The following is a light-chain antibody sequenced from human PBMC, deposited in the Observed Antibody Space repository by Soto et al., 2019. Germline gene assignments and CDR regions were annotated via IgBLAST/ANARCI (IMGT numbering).Light chain of an antibody. CDR3: QSFDSSLSGWRV. Sequence: QLVLTQPPSVSGAPGQRVTISCTGSSSNIGAGYDVHWYQQLPGTAPKLLIYGNSNRPSWVPDRFSGSKSGTSASLAITGLQAEDEADYYCQSFDSSLSGWRVFGGGTKLTVL. V-gene: IGLV1-40*01. J-gene: IGLJ3*02. CDR1: SSNIGAGYD. CDR2: GNS.